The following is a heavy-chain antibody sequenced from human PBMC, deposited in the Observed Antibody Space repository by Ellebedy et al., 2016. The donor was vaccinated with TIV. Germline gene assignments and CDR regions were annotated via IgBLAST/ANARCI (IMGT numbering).Heavy chain of an antibody. J-gene: IGHJ6*03. CDR3: VRDRVSDGSGKYDPYYHMDV. Sequence: GESLKISXAASGFTFSSYGMLWVRQAPGTGLEWVALIWHDGSNKYYGDSVKGRFTISRDNSKKTLYLEMNSLRADDTAIYYCVRDRVSDGSGKYDPYYHMDVWGKGTTVTVSS. D-gene: IGHD3-10*01. V-gene: IGHV3-33*07. CDR1: GFTFSSYG. CDR2: IWHDGSNK.